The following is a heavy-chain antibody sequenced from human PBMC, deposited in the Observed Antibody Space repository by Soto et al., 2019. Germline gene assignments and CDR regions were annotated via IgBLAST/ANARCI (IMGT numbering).Heavy chain of an antibody. J-gene: IGHJ6*02. Sequence: QVQLQQRGAGLLKPSETLALTCGVYRGSFSGFYWTWIRQTPGKGLAWIGEINHSGSTNYNPSFKHRVTISVDRSTNYFSLKMTSVTAADAAVYYCARGRGYVYGNNFYGMDVWGQGTTVTDSS. CDR2: INHSGST. CDR3: ARGRGYVYGNNFYGMDV. D-gene: IGHD5-18*01. CDR1: RGSFSGFY. V-gene: IGHV4-34*01.